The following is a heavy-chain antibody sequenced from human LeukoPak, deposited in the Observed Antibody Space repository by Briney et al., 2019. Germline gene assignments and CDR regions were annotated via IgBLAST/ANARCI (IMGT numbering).Heavy chain of an antibody. J-gene: IGHJ4*02. D-gene: IGHD3-10*01. CDR3: ARENGSGSYAVPGFDY. V-gene: IGHV1-46*01. CDR2: INPSGGST. CDR1: EYTFTDYY. Sequence: ASVKVSCKASEYTFTDYYMHWVRQAPGQGLEWMGIINPSGGSTSYAQKSQGRVTMTRDTSTSTVYMELSSLRSEDTAVYYCARENGSGSYAVPGFDYWGQGTLVTVSS.